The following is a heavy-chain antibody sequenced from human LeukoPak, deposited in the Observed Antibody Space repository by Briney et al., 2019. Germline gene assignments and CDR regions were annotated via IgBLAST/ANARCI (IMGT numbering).Heavy chain of an antibody. CDR3: ASDGIAVDRGIGYFDY. CDR1: GFTFSSYT. J-gene: IGHJ4*02. D-gene: IGHD6-13*01. V-gene: IGHV3-21*01. CDR2: ITSIGNYI. Sequence: GGSLRLSCAASGFTFSSYTMNWVRQAPGKGLEWVSSITSIGNYIYYADSVKGRFTISRDNAKNSLYLQMNTLRAEDTAVYYCASDGIAVDRGIGYFDYWGQGTLVTVSS.